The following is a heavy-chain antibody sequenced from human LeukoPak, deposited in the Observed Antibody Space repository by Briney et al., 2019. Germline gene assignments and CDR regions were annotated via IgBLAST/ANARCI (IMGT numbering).Heavy chain of an antibody. D-gene: IGHD2-8*01. V-gene: IGHV4-31*03. CDR2: IYYSGSS. J-gene: IGHJ5*02. CDR1: GGSINNGGYY. CDR3: ARGGGGVYAYNWFDP. Sequence: SETLSLTCTVSGGSINNGGYYWSWIRQHPGKGLEWIGYIYYSGSSYYNPSLRSRVTISVDTSKNHFSLKLSSVTAADTAVYYCARGGGGVYAYNWFDPWGQGTLVTVSS.